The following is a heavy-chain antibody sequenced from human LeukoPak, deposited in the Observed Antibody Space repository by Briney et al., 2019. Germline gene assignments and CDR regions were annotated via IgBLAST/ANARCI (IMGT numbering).Heavy chain of an antibody. CDR2: MNPNSGNT. J-gene: IGHJ5*02. Sequence: ASVKVSCKASGYTFTSYDINWVRQATGQGLEWMGWMNPNSGNTDYAQKFQGRVTMTRNTSISTAYMELSSLRSEDTAVYYCAGASFYDFWSGYYRTEFDPWGQGTLVTVSS. V-gene: IGHV1-8*01. CDR3: AGASFYDFWSGYYRTEFDP. CDR1: GYTFTSYD. D-gene: IGHD3-3*01.